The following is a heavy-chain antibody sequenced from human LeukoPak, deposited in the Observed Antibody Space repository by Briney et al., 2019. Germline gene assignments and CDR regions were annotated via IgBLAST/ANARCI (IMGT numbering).Heavy chain of an antibody. J-gene: IGHJ6*03. CDR1: GYTFTSYD. CDR2: MNPNSGNT. CDR3: ARSPRHAGSGYYYCMDV. Sequence: ASVKVSCTASGYTFTSYDINWVRQATGQGLEWMGWMNPNSGNTGYAQKFQGRVTITRNTSISTAYMELSSLRSEDTAVYYCARSPRHAGSGYYYCMDVWGKGTTVTVSS. D-gene: IGHD2-15*01. V-gene: IGHV1-8*01.